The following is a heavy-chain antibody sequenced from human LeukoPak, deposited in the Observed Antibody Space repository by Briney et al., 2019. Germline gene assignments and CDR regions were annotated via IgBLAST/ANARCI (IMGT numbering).Heavy chain of an antibody. J-gene: IGHJ4*02. D-gene: IGHD5-18*01. V-gene: IGHV4-31*03. CDR2: IYYSGST. CDR3: ARDSYGYGHFDY. Sequence: PSQTLSLTCTVSGGSISSGGYYWSWIRQHPGKGLEWIGYIYYSGSTYYNPSLKSRVTISVDTSKNQFSLKLSSVTAADTAVYYCARDSYGYGHFDYWGQGTLVTVSS. CDR1: GGSISSGGYY.